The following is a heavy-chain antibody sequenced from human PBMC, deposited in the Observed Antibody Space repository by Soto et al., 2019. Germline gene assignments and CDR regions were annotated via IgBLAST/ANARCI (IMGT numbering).Heavy chain of an antibody. D-gene: IGHD3-22*01. J-gene: IGHJ5*02. CDR2: IYTGGSI. V-gene: IGHV4-4*07. CDR3: ARDLDSRGFSPDWLDP. CDR1: GGSLSNYY. Sequence: SETLSLTCTVSGGSLSNYYWSWIRQPTGKGLEWIGRIYTGGSINYNPSLKSRVTMSVDTSKQQFSLKLTSVTATDTAVYYCARDLDSRGFSPDWLDPWGQGTLVTVSS.